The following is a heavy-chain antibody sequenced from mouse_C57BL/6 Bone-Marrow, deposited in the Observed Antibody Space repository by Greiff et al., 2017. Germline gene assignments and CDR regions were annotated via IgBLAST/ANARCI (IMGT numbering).Heavy chain of an antibody. J-gene: IGHJ4*01. CDR1: GFTFSSYA. D-gene: IGHD1-1*01. CDR2: ISDGGSYT. CDR3: AREIPDYGSSFYYAMDY. V-gene: IGHV5-4*01. Sequence: EVQLVESGGGLVKPGGSLKLSCAASGFTFSSYAMSWVRQTPEKRLEWVATISDGGSYTYYPDNVKGRFTISRDNAKNNLDLQMSHLKSEDTAMYYCAREIPDYGSSFYYAMDYWGQGTSVTVSS.